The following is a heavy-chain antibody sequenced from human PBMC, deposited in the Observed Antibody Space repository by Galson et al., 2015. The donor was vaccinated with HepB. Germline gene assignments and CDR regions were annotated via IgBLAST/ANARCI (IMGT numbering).Heavy chain of an antibody. J-gene: IGHJ4*02. Sequence: SLRLSCAASGFSFSSYALYWVRQAPGKGLEWVVVISYDGSNKYYADSVKGRFTISRDNSKNTLYLQMNSLRAEDTAGYYCARGYCDITSCAIDYWGQGTLVTVSS. CDR2: ISYDGSNK. D-gene: IGHD2-2*01. V-gene: IGHV3-30-3*01. CDR1: GFSFSSYA. CDR3: ARGYCDITSCAIDY.